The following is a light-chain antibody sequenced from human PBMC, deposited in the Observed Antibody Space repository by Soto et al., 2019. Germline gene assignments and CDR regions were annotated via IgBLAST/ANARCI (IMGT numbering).Light chain of an antibody. Sequence: EIVLTQSPGTLSLSPGERATLSCRASQSVSSNYLAWYQQKPGQAPRLLIYGASSRATGIPDMFSGSGSGTDFTHTISRLEPEDFSVNYRQQYDSSPGTFGQGTKVEIK. CDR2: GAS. J-gene: IGKJ1*01. CDR1: QSVSSNY. CDR3: QQYDSSPGT. V-gene: IGKV3-20*01.